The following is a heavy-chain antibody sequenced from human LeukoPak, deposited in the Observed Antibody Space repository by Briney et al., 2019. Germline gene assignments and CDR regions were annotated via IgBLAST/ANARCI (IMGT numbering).Heavy chain of an antibody. CDR2: IWYDGSNK. J-gene: IGHJ4*02. Sequence: GGFLRLSCAASGFTFSSYGMHWVRQAPGKGLEWVAVIWYDGSNKYYADSVKGRFTISRDNSKNTLYLQMNSLRAEDTAVYYCARGPYYDSSGYHYWGQGALGTVSS. CDR1: GFTFSSYG. D-gene: IGHD3-22*01. CDR3: ARGPYYDSSGYHY. V-gene: IGHV3-33*01.